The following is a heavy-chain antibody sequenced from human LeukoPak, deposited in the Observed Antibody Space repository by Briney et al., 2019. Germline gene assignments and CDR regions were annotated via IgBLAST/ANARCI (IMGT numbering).Heavy chain of an antibody. J-gene: IGHJ5*01. D-gene: IGHD3-10*01. CDR2: INHSGST. CDR1: GGSFSGYY. Sequence: SETLSLTCAVYGGSFSGYYWSWIRQPPGKGLEWIGEINHSGSTNYNPSLKSRVTISGDMSNNRFSLKLTSVTAADTGVYYCARGPGSGSYFAWFDSWGQGTLVSVSS. CDR3: ARGPGSGSYFAWFDS. V-gene: IGHV4-34*01.